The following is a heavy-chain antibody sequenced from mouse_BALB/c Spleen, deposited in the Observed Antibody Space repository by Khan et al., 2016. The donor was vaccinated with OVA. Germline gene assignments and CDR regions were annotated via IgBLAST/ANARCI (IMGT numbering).Heavy chain of an antibody. J-gene: IGHJ3*01. CDR1: GFTFSTYG. V-gene: IGHV5-6*01. D-gene: IGHD1-1*01. CDR2: VSTGGSYT. CDR3: TRLAYYYDSEGFAY. Sequence: EVQVVESGGDLVKPGGSLKLSCAASGFTFSTYGMSWVRQTPDRRLEWVATVSTGGSYTYYPDSVKGRFTISRDNAKNTLYLQMNSLKSEDTAMFYGTRLAYYYDSEGFAYWGQGTLVTVSA.